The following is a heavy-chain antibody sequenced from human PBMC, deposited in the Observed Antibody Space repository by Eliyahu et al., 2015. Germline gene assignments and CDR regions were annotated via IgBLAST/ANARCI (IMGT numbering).Heavy chain of an antibody. CDR2: INPNSGGT. V-gene: IGHV1-2*02. Sequence: QVQLVRSGAEVKKPGASVKVSCXASGYTFPGXXMHWXRQAPGQGLEWMGWINPNSGGTNYAQKFQGRVTMTRDTSISTAYMELSRLRSDDTAVYYCARLDYYDSSGYYYVLSRRSIIDYWGQGTLVTVSS. CDR3: ARLDYYDSSGYYYVLSRRSIIDY. J-gene: IGHJ4*02. CDR1: GYTFPGXX. D-gene: IGHD3-22*01.